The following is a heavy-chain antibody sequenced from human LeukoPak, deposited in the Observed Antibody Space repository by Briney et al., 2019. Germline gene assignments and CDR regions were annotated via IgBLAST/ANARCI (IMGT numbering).Heavy chain of an antibody. V-gene: IGHV1-24*01. CDR1: GYTLTELS. J-gene: IGHJ4*02. Sequence: GASVKVSCKVSGYTLTELSMHWVRQAPGKGLEWMGGFDPEDGEAIYAQKFQGRVTITADESTSTAYMELSSLRSEDTAVYYCARGWGYYDSSGYPLDYWGQGTLVTVSS. D-gene: IGHD3-22*01. CDR3: ARGWGYYDSSGYPLDY. CDR2: FDPEDGEA.